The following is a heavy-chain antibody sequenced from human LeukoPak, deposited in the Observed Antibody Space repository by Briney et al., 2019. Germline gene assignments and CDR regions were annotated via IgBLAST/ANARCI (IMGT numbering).Heavy chain of an antibody. J-gene: IGHJ4*02. Sequence: GESLKISCKASGYTFTNYGITWVRQAPGQGLEWMGWISPNSGETNYAQKFQGRVTMTTDTSTSTAYMELSSLRSEDTAVYYCASMDSGYGYWGQGTLVTVSS. CDR3: ASMDSGYGY. CDR1: GYTFTNYG. V-gene: IGHV1-18*01. CDR2: ISPNSGET. D-gene: IGHD5-12*01.